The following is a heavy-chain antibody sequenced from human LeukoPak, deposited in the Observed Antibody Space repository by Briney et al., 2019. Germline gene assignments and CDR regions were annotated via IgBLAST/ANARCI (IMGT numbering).Heavy chain of an antibody. V-gene: IGHV1-18*01. Sequence: GASVKVSFKASGYTFTSYGISWVRQAPGQGLEWMGWISAYNGNTNYAQKLQGRVTMTTDTSTSTAYMELRSLRSDDTAVYYCARDEPVTLVLYSSREESAGWFDPWGQGTLVTVSS. CDR3: ARDEPVTLVLYSSREESAGWFDP. CDR2: ISAYNGNT. CDR1: GYTFTSYG. J-gene: IGHJ5*02. D-gene: IGHD6-13*01.